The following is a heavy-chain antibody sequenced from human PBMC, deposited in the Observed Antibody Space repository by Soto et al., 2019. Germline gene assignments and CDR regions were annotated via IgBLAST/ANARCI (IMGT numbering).Heavy chain of an antibody. V-gene: IGHV1-18*01. CDR1: GYTFTSYG. D-gene: IGHD6-13*01. CDR2: ISTYNGNT. Sequence: ASVKVSCKASGYTFTSYGISWVRQAPGQGLEWMGWISTYNGNTNYAQKLQGRVTMTTDTSTSTAYTELRSLRSDDTAVYYCARDLDLTTKQLAPYYWGQVTLVTVSS. CDR3: ARDLDLTTKQLAPYY. J-gene: IGHJ4*02.